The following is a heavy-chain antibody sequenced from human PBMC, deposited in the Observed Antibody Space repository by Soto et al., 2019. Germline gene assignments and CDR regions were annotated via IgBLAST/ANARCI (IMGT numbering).Heavy chain of an antibody. CDR1: GFTFSSYG. J-gene: IGHJ4*02. CDR2: IWYDGSNK. D-gene: IGHD5-12*01. CDR3: ARDGPGYSGYSGTLDY. V-gene: IGHV3-33*01. Sequence: QVQLAESGGGVVQPGRSLRLSCAASGFTFSSYGMHWVRQAPGKGLEWVAVIWYDGSNKYYADSVKGRFTISRDNSKNTLYLQMNSLRAEDTAVYYCARDGPGYSGYSGTLDYWGQGTLVTVSS.